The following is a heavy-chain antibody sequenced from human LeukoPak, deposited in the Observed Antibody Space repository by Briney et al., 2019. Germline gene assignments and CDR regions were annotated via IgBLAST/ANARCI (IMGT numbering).Heavy chain of an antibody. D-gene: IGHD4-23*01. V-gene: IGHV3-21*01. J-gene: IGHJ5*02. CDR3: ARDSDGATVVTRNWFDP. CDR1: GFTFSSYS. Sequence: GGSLRLSCAASGFTFSSYSMNWVRQAPGKGLEWVSSISSSSSYIYYADSVKGRFTISRDNAKNSLYLQMNSLRAEDTAVYYCARDSDGATVVTRNWFDPWGQGTLVTVSS. CDR2: ISSSSSYI.